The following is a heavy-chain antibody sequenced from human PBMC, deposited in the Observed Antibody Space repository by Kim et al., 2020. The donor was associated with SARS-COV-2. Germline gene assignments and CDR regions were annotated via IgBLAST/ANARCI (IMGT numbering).Heavy chain of an antibody. J-gene: IGHJ4*02. Sequence: ASVKVSCKASGYSFTDYYIHWVRQAPGQGLEWMGRINPNSDSTNYAQKFQGRVAMTRDTSISTAYMELRYLKSDDTAVYYCARALDPTSAAPADYRGEGTRLSVSS. CDR2: INPNSDST. V-gene: IGHV1-2*06. D-gene: IGHD5-18*01. CDR3: ARALDPTSAAPADY. CDR1: GYSFTDYY.